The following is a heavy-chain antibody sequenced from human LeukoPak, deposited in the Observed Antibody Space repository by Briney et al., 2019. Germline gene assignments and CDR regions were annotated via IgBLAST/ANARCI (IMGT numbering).Heavy chain of an antibody. CDR3: ARVPRGGDRFDP. CDR1: GFTFSSYA. V-gene: IGHV3-30*04. D-gene: IGHD3-16*01. Sequence: GRSLRLSCAASGFTFSSYAMHWVRQAPGKGLEWVAVISYDGRNKYYADSVKGRFTISRDNSKNTLYLQMNSLRADGTAVYYCARVPRGGDRFDPWGQGTLVTVSS. CDR2: ISYDGRNK. J-gene: IGHJ5*02.